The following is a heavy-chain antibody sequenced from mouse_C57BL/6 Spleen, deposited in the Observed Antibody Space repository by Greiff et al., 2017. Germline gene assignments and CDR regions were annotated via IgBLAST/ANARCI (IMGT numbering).Heavy chain of an antibody. Sequence: VQLQQPGAELVRPGSSVKLSCKASGYTFTSYWMDWVKQRPGQGLEWIGNIYPSDSETHYNQKFKGKATLTVDKSSSTAYMQLSSLTSEDSAVYYCARGRLRLDYWGQGTTLTVSS. CDR3: ARGRLRLDY. CDR1: GYTFTSYW. V-gene: IGHV1-61*01. D-gene: IGHD3-2*02. J-gene: IGHJ2*01. CDR2: IYPSDSET.